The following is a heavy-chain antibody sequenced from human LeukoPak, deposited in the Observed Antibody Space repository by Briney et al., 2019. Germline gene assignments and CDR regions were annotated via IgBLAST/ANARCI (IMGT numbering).Heavy chain of an antibody. CDR2: VSGSNSYI. Sequence: GGSLRLSCAASGFTFSSYTMHWIRQAPGKGLEWVSSVSGSNSYIFYADPVKGRFTVSRDNAKDSLYLQMNSLRAEDTAVYYCARALTTLTYEGYWGQGTLVTVSS. D-gene: IGHD1-1*01. CDR1: GFTFSSYT. CDR3: ARALTTLTYEGY. J-gene: IGHJ4*02. V-gene: IGHV3-21*01.